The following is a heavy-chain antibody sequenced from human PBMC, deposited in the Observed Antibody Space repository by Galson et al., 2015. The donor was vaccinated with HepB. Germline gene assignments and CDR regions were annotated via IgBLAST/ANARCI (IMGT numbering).Heavy chain of an antibody. D-gene: IGHD6-19*01. V-gene: IGHV1-18*01. J-gene: IGHJ4*02. CDR3: ARLYSSGWPLEGFDY. Sequence: SVKVSCKASGYTFTSFAISWVRQAPGQGLEWMGWISAYNGVTKYAQMFQGRVTMTTDTPTSTVYMELRSLGSDDTAVYYCARLYSSGWPLEGFDYWGQGTQVTVSS. CDR2: ISAYNGVT. CDR1: GYTFTSFA.